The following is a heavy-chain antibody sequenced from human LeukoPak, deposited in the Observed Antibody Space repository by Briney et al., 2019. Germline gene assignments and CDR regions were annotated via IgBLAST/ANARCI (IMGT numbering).Heavy chain of an antibody. D-gene: IGHD2-2*02. Sequence: GASVKVSCKASGYTFTSYGISWVRQAPGQGLEWMGWISAYNGNTNYAQKLQGRVTMTTDTSTSTAYMELRSLRSDDTAVYYCARDHCSSTSCYIWFDPWGQGTLVTASS. V-gene: IGHV1-18*01. CDR1: GYTFTSYG. CDR3: ARDHCSSTSCYIWFDP. CDR2: ISAYNGNT. J-gene: IGHJ5*02.